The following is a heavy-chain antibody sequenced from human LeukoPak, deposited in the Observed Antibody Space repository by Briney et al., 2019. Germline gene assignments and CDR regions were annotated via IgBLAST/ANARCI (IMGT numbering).Heavy chain of an antibody. CDR2: INPNSGGT. Sequence: ASVKVSCKASGYTFTGYYMHWGRQAPGQGLEWMGWINPNSGGTNYAQKFQGRVTMTRDTSISTAYMELSRLRSADTAVYYCARSRTGSGFLFDYWGQATLLTVSS. D-gene: IGHD3-10*01. CDR3: ARSRTGSGFLFDY. V-gene: IGHV1-2*02. CDR1: GYTFTGYY. J-gene: IGHJ4*02.